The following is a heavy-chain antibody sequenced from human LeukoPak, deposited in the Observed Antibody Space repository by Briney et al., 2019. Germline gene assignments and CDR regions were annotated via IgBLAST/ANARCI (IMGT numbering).Heavy chain of an antibody. V-gene: IGHV4-59*01. D-gene: IGHD6-6*01. CDR1: GGSISGYY. CDR3: ARSSHYFDY. Sequence: SETLSLTCTVSGGSISGYYCSWVRQPPGKEMEWIGYVYSSGNTNYNPSLKSRVTLSVDTSKNQFSLKLSSVTAADTAVYYCARSSHYFDYWGQGTLVTVSS. CDR2: VYSSGNT. J-gene: IGHJ4*02.